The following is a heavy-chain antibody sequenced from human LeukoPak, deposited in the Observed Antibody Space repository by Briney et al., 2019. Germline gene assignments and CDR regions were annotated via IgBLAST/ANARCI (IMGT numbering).Heavy chain of an antibody. CDR1: GSTFFTGNY. D-gene: IGHD2-8*01. V-gene: IGHV1-2*02. J-gene: IGHJ6*03. Sequence: PWASVKVSCKASGSTFFTGNYFHWVRQAPGQGLEWLGWINTQSGGTHYAQRFQGRVTMTRDTSISTAYMELTRLRSDDTAVYYCARGGLRVMVYRLYYMDVWGKGTTVAVSS. CDR3: ARGGLRVMVYRLYYMDV. CDR2: INTQSGGT.